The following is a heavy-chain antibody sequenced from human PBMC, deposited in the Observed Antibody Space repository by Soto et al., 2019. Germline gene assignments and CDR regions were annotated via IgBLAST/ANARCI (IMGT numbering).Heavy chain of an antibody. D-gene: IGHD4-17*01. CDR2: IWYDGSNK. CDR1: GFTFSSYG. V-gene: IGHV3-33*01. Sequence: QVQLVESGGGVVQPGRSLRLSCAASGFTFSSYGMHWVRQTPGKGLEWVAVIWYDGSNKYYADSVKGRFTISRDNSXXTXYXXMNSLRAEDTAVYYGARDPVDYGDDGGYYYYGMDGWGQGSTVTVSS. CDR3: ARDPVDYGDDGGYYYYGMDG. J-gene: IGHJ6*02.